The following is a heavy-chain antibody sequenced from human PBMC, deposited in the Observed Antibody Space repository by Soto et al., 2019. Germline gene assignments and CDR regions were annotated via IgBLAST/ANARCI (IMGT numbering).Heavy chain of an antibody. CDR2: ISAYNGNT. CDR3: ARGGAARHLDY. CDR1: GYTFTSYG. D-gene: IGHD6-6*01. Sequence: ASVKVSCKASGYTFTSYGISWVRQAPGQGLEWMGWISAYNGNTNYAQKLQGRVTMATDTSTNTAYMELRRLTSDDTAVYYCARGGAARHLDYWGQGTPVTVSS. V-gene: IGHV1-18*04. J-gene: IGHJ4*02.